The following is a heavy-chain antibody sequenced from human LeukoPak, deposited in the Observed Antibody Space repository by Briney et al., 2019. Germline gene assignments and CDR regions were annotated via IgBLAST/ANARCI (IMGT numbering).Heavy chain of an antibody. D-gene: IGHD6-13*01. CDR2: IYYSGST. CDR3: ARRTKIAAAGMAFDY. J-gene: IGHJ4*02. V-gene: IGHV4-39*01. CDR1: GGSISSSSYY. Sequence: SETLSLTCTVSGGSISSSSYYWGWIRQPPGKGLEWIGSIYYSGSTYYNPSLKSRVTISVDTSKNQFSLKLSSVTAADTAVYYCARRTKIAAAGMAFDYWGQGTLVTVSS.